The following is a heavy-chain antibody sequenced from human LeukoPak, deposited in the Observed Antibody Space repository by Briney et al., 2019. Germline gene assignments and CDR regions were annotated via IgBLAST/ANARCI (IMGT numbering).Heavy chain of an antibody. J-gene: IGHJ2*01. CDR2: IFHTGST. D-gene: IGHD3-9*01. CDR1: GGSVSSGAYY. V-gene: IGHV4-61*08. CDR3: AKVPGRYLDFLWYFDL. Sequence: SETLSLTCNVSGGSVSSGAYYWSWVRQPPGKGLDWIGYIFHTGSTNYNPSLERRVTMSVDTSKNQFSLHLTSVTAADTAVYYCAKVPGRYLDFLWYFDLWGRGTLVTVSS.